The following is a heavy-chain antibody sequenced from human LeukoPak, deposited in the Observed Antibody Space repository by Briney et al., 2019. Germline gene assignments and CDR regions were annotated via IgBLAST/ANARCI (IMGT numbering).Heavy chain of an antibody. CDR1: GFTFSSYS. V-gene: IGHV3-23*03. D-gene: IGHD2-21*01. CDR2: VYAGGGGT. J-gene: IGHJ4*02. Sequence: PGGSLRLSCAASGFTFSSYSMNWVRQAPGKGLEWVSFVYAGGGGTYYADSVRGRFTVSRDNSKNTLYLQMDSLWAEDTAIYFCAKGNGDNSVYGHWGQGTLVTVSS. CDR3: AKGNGDNSVYGH.